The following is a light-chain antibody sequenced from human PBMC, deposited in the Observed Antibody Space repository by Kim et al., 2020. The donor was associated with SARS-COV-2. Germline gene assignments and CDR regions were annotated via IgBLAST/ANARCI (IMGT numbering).Light chain of an antibody. V-gene: IGLV3-21*01. Sequence: SYELTQPPSVSVAPGQTARITCGGNNIGGHSVHWYQQKPGQAPVLVIYYDSDRPSRIPERFSGSKAATTATLTISRVEAGDEADYYCQVWDTDTDDYVFGTGTKVTVL. CDR2: YDS. CDR3: QVWDTDTDDYV. J-gene: IGLJ1*01. CDR1: NIGGHS.